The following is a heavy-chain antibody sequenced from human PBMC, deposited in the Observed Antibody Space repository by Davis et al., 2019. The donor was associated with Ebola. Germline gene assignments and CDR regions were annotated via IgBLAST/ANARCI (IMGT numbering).Heavy chain of an antibody. V-gene: IGHV3-30*02. Sequence: PGGSLRLSCAASGFTFSSYGMHWVRQAPGKGLEWVAFIRYDGSNKNYADSVKGRFTISRDNSKNTLYLQMNSLRAEDTAVYYCAREGIGYSYVDYWGQGTLVTVSS. CDR2: IRYDGSNK. J-gene: IGHJ4*02. CDR1: GFTFSSYG. D-gene: IGHD5-18*01. CDR3: AREGIGYSYVDY.